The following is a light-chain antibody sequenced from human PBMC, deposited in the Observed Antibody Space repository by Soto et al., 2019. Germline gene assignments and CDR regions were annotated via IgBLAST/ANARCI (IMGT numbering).Light chain of an antibody. CDR1: SSDVGGYNY. Sequence: QSVLTQPRSVSGSPGQSVTISCTGTSSDVGGYNYVSWYQHNPGKAPKLMIFDVSARPSGVPDRFSGSKSANTASLTISGLQAEDEADYYCSSYAGSNNVVFGGGTKLTVL. CDR3: SSYAGSNNVV. V-gene: IGLV2-11*01. CDR2: DVS. J-gene: IGLJ2*01.